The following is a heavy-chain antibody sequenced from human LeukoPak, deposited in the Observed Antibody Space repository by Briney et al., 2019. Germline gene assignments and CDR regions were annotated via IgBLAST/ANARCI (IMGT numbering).Heavy chain of an antibody. CDR1: GYTFTGYY. Sequence: ASVKVSCKASGYTFTGYYMHWVRQAPGQGLEWMGWINPNSGGTNYAQKFQGRVTMTRDTSISTAYMELSRLRSDDTAVYYCASPDLVVPAATNYYYYYGMDVWGQGTTVTVSS. J-gene: IGHJ6*02. V-gene: IGHV1-2*02. CDR3: ASPDLVVPAATNYYYYYGMDV. CDR2: INPNSGGT. D-gene: IGHD2-2*01.